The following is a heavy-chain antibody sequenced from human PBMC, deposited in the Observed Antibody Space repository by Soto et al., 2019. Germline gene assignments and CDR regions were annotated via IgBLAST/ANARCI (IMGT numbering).Heavy chain of an antibody. CDR1: GFNVRSYW. CDR2: IKEDGSEI. V-gene: IGHV3-7*01. Sequence: PGGSLRLSCAVSGFNVRSYWMSWVRQAPGKGLEWVASIKEDGSEIYYLRSVRGRFAISRDSAGNALQLAMNYLSAEDTATYFCARGIGFDYVNWGQGTLVTVSS. D-gene: IGHD3-16*01. J-gene: IGHJ4*02. CDR3: ARGIGFDYVN.